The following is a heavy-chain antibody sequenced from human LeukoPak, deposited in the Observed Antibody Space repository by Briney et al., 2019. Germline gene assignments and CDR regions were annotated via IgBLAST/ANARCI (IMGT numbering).Heavy chain of an antibody. CDR1: GLTFSSYA. D-gene: IGHD6-19*01. Sequence: GGSLRLSCAASGLTFSSYAMSWVRQAPGKGLEWVSAISGSGGSTYYADSVKGRFTISRDNSKNTLYLQMNSLRAEDTAVYYCAKGLGSSGWYYYYYMDVWGKGTTVTVSS. CDR3: AKGLGSSGWYYYYYMDV. V-gene: IGHV3-23*01. CDR2: ISGSGGST. J-gene: IGHJ6*03.